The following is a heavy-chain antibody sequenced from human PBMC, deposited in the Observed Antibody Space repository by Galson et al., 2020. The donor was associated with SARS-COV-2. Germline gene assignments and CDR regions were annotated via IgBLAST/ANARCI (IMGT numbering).Heavy chain of an antibody. Sequence: GESLKISCAASGFTFSSYEMNWVRQAPGKGLEWVSYISSSGSTIYYADSVKGRFTISRDNAKNSLYLQMNSLRAEDTAVYYCASGPVTIFGVVIQTLYYYGMDVWGQGTTVTVSS. CDR3: ASGPVTIFGVVIQTLYYYGMDV. V-gene: IGHV3-48*03. CDR1: GFTFSSYE. D-gene: IGHD3-3*01. J-gene: IGHJ6*02. CDR2: ISSSGSTI.